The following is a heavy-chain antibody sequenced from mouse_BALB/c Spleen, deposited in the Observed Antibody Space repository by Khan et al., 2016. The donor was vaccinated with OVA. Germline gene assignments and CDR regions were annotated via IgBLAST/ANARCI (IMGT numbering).Heavy chain of an antibody. Sequence: EVQLQESGPGLVKPSQSLSLTCTVTGYSITSDYAWNWIRQFPGNKLEWMGYISYSGNTTYNPSLKSRISITRDTSKNQFFLQLKSVTTEDTATYYCASELGRYYAMDYWGQGTSVTGSS. CDR3: ASELGRYYAMDY. J-gene: IGHJ4*01. D-gene: IGHD4-1*01. CDR2: ISYSGNT. V-gene: IGHV3-2*02. CDR1: GYSITSDYA.